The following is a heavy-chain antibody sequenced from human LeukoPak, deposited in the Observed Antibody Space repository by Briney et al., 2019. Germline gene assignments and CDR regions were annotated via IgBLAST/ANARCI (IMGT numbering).Heavy chain of an antibody. CDR2: IWYDGSNK. Sequence: QAGGSLRLSCAASGFTFSSYGMHWVRQAPGKGLEWVAVIWYDGSNKCYADSVKGRFTISRGNSKNTLYLQMNSLRAEDTAVYYCARDQWANSGYAIGGDAFDIWGQGTMVTVSS. CDR3: ARDQWANSGYAIGGDAFDI. V-gene: IGHV3-33*01. CDR1: GFTFSSYG. D-gene: IGHD5-12*01. J-gene: IGHJ3*02.